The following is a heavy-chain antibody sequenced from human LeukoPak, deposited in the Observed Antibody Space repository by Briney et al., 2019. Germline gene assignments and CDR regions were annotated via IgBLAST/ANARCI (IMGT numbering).Heavy chain of an antibody. CDR1: GGSISSSSYY. CDR2: IYYSGST. Sequence: SETLSLTCTVSGGSISSSSYYWGWIRQPPGKGLEWIGSIYYSGSTYYNPSLKSRVTISVDTSKNQFSLKLSSVTAADTAVYYCATFYYYGSGSYTEAPHDYWGQGTLVTVSS. CDR3: ATFYYYGSGSYTEAPHDY. J-gene: IGHJ4*02. V-gene: IGHV4-39*07. D-gene: IGHD3-10*01.